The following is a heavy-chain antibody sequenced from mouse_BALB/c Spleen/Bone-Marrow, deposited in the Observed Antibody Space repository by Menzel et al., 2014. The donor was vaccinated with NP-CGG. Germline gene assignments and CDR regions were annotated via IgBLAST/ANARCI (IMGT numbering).Heavy chain of an antibody. V-gene: IGHV1-87*01. J-gene: IGHJ3*01. D-gene: IGHD3-3*01. CDR3: AKEGRGAY. CDR2: IYPGDGDT. CDR1: GYTFTSYW. Sequence: VKVVESGAELARPGASVKLSCKASGYTFTSYWMQWVKQRPGQGLEWIGAIYPGDGDTRYTQKFKGKATLTADKSSSTAYMQLSSLASEDSVVYYCAKEGRGAYWGQGTLVTVSA.